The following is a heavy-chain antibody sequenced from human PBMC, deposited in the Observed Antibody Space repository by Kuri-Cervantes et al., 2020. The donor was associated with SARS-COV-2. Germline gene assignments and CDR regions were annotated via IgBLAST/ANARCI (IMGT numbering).Heavy chain of an antibody. D-gene: IGHD1-26*01. CDR3: AKASIVGATYFDY. Sequence: GSLRLSCTVSGGSISSSSYYWGWIRQPPGKGLEWIGGIYYSGSTYYNPSLKSRVTISVDTSKNQFSLKLSSVTAADTAVYYCAKASIVGATYFDYWGQGTLVTVSS. J-gene: IGHJ4*02. V-gene: IGHV4-39*01. CDR2: IYYSGST. CDR1: GGSISSSSYY.